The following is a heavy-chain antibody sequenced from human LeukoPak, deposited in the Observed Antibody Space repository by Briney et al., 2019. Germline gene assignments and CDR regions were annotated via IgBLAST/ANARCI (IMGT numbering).Heavy chain of an antibody. CDR3: AHRASDDLEY. CDR2: IYWDDEK. CDR1: GLSLITHGMN. V-gene: IGHV2-5*02. D-gene: IGHD1-1*01. Sequence: SGPTLVKPTQTLTLTCTLSGLSLITHGMNVAWIRQPPGQALEWLAVIYWDDEKRYRPSVKSRLTITKDTSRNQVVLRMANMAPVDTATYYCAHRASDDLEYWGPGTLVTVSS. J-gene: IGHJ4*02.